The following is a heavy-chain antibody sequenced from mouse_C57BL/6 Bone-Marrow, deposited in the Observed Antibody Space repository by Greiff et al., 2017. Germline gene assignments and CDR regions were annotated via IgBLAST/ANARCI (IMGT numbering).Heavy chain of an antibody. CDR2: IDPHSGGT. CDR3: AREDMGYSNYWYFDV. J-gene: IGHJ1*03. CDR1: GYTFPSYW. D-gene: IGHD2-5*01. V-gene: IGHV1-72*01. Sequence: VQLQQPGAELVKPGASVKLSCKASGYTFPSYWMHWVKPRPGRGLEWIGRIDPHSGGTKYNEKFKSKATLTVDKPSSTAYMQLSSLTAEDSAVYYCAREDMGYSNYWYFDVWGTGTTVTVSS.